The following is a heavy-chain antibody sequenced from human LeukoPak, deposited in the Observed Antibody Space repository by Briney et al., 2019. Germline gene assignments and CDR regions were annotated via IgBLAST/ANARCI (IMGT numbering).Heavy chain of an antibody. Sequence: PSETLSLTCTVSGGSISSYYWSWIRQPPGKGLEWIGYIYTSGSTNYNPSLKSRVTISVDTSKNQFSLKLSSVTAADTAVYYCARFYYYYMDVWGKGTTVTVSS. CDR3: ARFYYYYMDV. V-gene: IGHV4-4*09. CDR1: GGSISSYY. CDR2: IYTSGST. J-gene: IGHJ6*03.